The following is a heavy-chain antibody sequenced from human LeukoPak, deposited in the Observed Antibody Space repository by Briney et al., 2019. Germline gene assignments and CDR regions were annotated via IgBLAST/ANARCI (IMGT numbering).Heavy chain of an antibody. CDR3: ARLTHSYYYDSAGYYPYMDV. J-gene: IGHJ6*03. CDR1: NGSISSSTYY. V-gene: IGHV4-39*02. Sequence: SEALSLSCNVFNGSISSSTYYWGWVRQPPGKGLEWIGRISSTGSTYYNPSLKSRVTISVDTSKNHFSLRLSSVTAADTALYYCARLTHSYYYDSAGYYPYMDVWGKGTTVTDSS. CDR2: ISSTGST. D-gene: IGHD3-22*01.